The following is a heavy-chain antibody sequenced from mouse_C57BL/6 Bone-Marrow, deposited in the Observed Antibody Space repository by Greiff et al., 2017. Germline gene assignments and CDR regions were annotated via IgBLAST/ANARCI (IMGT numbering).Heavy chain of an antibody. D-gene: IGHD2-1*01. CDR2: IRNKANNHAT. CDR1: GFTFSDAW. CDR3: TRNRNYYAMDY. Sequence: VQLKESGGGLVQPGGSMKLSCAASGFTFSDAWMDWVRQSPEKGLEWVAEIRNKANNHATYYAESVKGRFTISRDDSKSSVYLQMNSLRAEDTGIYYCTRNRNYYAMDYWGQGTSVTVSS. V-gene: IGHV6-6*01. J-gene: IGHJ4*01.